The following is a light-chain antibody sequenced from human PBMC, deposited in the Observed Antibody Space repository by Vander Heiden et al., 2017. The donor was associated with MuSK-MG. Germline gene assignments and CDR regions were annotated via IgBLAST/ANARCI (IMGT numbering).Light chain of an antibody. CDR2: GAS. V-gene: IGKV3-15*01. CDR1: QSVSSN. J-gene: IGKJ4*01. CDR3: HQDNTLIT. Sequence: EIVMTQSPATLSVSPGESATLSCRASQSVSSNLAWYQRKPGQAPRLLIYGASNSANGIPDRFSGSGYVKEFTLTSTRRQYEDFAVYYEHQDNTLITFGGGTTVDIK.